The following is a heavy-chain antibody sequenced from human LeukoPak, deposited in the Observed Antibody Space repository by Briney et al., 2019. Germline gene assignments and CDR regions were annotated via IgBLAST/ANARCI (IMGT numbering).Heavy chain of an antibody. CDR1: GYTFTSYG. V-gene: IGHV1-18*01. Sequence: ASVTVSCKASGYTFTSYGISWVRQAPGQGLEWMGWISAYNGNTNYAQKLQGRVTMTTDTSTSTAYMELRSLRSDDTAVYYCARDQYCSGGSCYLGEYYYYGMDVWGQGTTVTVSS. CDR3: ARDQYCSGGSCYLGEYYYYGMDV. CDR2: ISAYNGNT. D-gene: IGHD2-15*01. J-gene: IGHJ6*02.